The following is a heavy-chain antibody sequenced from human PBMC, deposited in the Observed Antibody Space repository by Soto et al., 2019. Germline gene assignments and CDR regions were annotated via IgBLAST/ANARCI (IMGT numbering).Heavy chain of an antibody. V-gene: IGHV4-59*02. CDR3: ARLGSTRPYYYYMDV. CDR1: GGSVSPYY. CDR2: IYYSGST. J-gene: IGHJ6*03. Sequence: SETLSLTCTVSGGSVSPYYWSWIRQPPGKGLEWIGYIYYSGSTNYNPSLKSRVTISVDTSKNQFSLKLSSVTAADTAVYYCARLGSTRPYYYYMDVWGKGTTVTVSS.